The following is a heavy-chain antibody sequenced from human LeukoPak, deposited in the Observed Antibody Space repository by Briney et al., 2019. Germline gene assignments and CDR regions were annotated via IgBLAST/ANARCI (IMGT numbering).Heavy chain of an antibody. J-gene: IGHJ4*02. D-gene: IGHD6-25*01. V-gene: IGHV1-69*04. Sequence: SVKVSCKASGGTFSSYAIRWVRPAPGQGLEWMGRIIPILGIANYAQEFQGRVTITADKSTSTAYIELSSLRSEDTAVYYCAREVIAAATPLDYWGQGTLVTVSS. CDR2: IIPILGIA. CDR3: AREVIAAATPLDY. CDR1: GGTFSSYA.